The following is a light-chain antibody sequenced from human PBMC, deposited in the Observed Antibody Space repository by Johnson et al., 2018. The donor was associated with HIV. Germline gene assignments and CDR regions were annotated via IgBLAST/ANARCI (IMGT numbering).Light chain of an antibody. CDR3: GTWDTSLGTEF. Sequence: QSVLTQPPSVSAAPEQKVTISCSGSRSNVGDNFVSWYQQLPGTAPKLLIYENNKRPSGIPDRFSGSKSGTSATLAITGLQTGDEADYYCGTWDTSLGTEFFGTGTKVTVL. CDR1: RSNVGDNF. J-gene: IGLJ1*01. V-gene: IGLV1-51*02. CDR2: ENN.